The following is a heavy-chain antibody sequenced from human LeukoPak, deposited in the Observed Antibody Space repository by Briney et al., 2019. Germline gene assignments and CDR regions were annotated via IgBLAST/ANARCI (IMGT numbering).Heavy chain of an antibody. Sequence: GGSLRLSCAASGFTFSSHAMSWVRQAPGKGLEWVSAISGSGGSIYYADSVKGRFTISRDNSKNTVYLQMNSLRAEVTALYYCAKGPYCSSSSCYTIGSFDFWGQGTLVTVSS. CDR3: AKGPYCSSSSCYTIGSFDF. CDR1: GFTFSSHA. CDR2: ISGSGGSI. D-gene: IGHD2-2*02. J-gene: IGHJ4*02. V-gene: IGHV3-23*01.